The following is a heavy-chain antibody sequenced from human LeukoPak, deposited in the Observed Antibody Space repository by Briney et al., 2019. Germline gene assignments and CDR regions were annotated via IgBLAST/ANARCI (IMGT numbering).Heavy chain of an antibody. Sequence: SGGSLRLSCVASGFTFSSYYMHWVRQAPGKGLVWVSRINSDGSITNSADSVKGRVTISRDNAKNTLYLQMNSLRAEDTAVYYCASGSLDNYEFYYYGMDVWGQGTTVTVSS. J-gene: IGHJ6*02. V-gene: IGHV3-74*01. D-gene: IGHD3-22*01. CDR1: GFTFSSYY. CDR3: ASGSLDNYEFYYYGMDV. CDR2: INSDGSIT.